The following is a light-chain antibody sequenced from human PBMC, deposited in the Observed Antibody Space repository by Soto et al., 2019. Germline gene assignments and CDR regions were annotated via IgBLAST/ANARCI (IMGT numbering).Light chain of an antibody. J-gene: IGLJ1*01. CDR1: SSDVGGHNY. Sequence: QSVLTQPASVSGSPGQSITISCTGTSSDVGGHNYVSWYQQHPGKAPKLMIYEVNNRPSGVSNRFSGSKSGNTASLTISGLQAEDEADYYCSSYTSSSTYVFGTGTKLTVL. V-gene: IGLV2-14*01. CDR2: EVN. CDR3: SSYTSSSTYV.